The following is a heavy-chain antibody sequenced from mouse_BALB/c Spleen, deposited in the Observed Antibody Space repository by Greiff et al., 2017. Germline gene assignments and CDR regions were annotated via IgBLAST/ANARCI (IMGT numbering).Heavy chain of an antibody. CDR2: ISDGGSYT. Sequence: EVKLMESGGGLVKPGGSLKLSCAASGFTFSDYYMYWVRQTPEKRLEWVATISDGGSYTYYPDSVKGRFTISRDNAKNNLYLQMSSLKSEDTAMYYCARDEYFDVWGAGTTVTVSS. V-gene: IGHV5-4*02. CDR3: ARDEYFDV. J-gene: IGHJ1*01. CDR1: GFTFSDYY.